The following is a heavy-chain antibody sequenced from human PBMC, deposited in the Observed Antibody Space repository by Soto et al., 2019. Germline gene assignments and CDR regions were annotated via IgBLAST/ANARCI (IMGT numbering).Heavy chain of an antibody. CDR2: ISAYNGNT. Sequence: ASVKVSCKASGYTFTSYGISWVRQAPGQGLEWMGWISAYNGNTNYAQKLQGRVTMTTDTSTSTAYMELRSLRSDDTAVYYCARLRFLVQSPDPKDLYYYYYYYMDVWGKGTTVTVSS. CDR1: GYTFTSYG. D-gene: IGHD3-3*01. V-gene: IGHV1-18*01. J-gene: IGHJ6*03. CDR3: ARLRFLVQSPDPKDLYYYYYYYMDV.